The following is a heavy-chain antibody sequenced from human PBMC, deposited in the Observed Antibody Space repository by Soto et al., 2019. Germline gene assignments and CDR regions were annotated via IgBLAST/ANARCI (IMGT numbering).Heavy chain of an antibody. CDR2: ISNSGSGI. CDR1: GFTFSDYY. J-gene: IGHJ3*02. D-gene: IGHD2-15*01. CDR3: ARAYSDAFDI. Sequence: GGSLRLSCAASGFTFSDYYMTWIRQAPGKGLEWVSYISNSGSGIYYPDSVEGRFTISRDNAKKSLYLQMSSLRAEDTAVYYCARAYSDAFDIWGQGTMVTVSS. V-gene: IGHV3-11*01.